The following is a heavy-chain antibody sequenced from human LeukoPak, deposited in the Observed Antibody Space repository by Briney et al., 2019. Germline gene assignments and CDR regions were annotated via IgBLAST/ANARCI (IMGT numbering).Heavy chain of an antibody. D-gene: IGHD5-12*01. CDR2: FDPEDGET. Sequence: ASVTVSCKVSGYTLTELSMHWVRQAPGKGLEWMGGFDPEDGETIYAQKFQGRVTMTEDTSTDTAYMELSSLRSEDTAVYYCATNSGYDRLLDYWGQGTLVTVSS. J-gene: IGHJ4*02. V-gene: IGHV1-24*01. CDR1: GYTLTELS. CDR3: ATNSGYDRLLDY.